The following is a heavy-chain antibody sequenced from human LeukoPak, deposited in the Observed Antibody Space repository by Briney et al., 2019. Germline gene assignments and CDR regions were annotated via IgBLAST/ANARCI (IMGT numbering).Heavy chain of an antibody. CDR2: IYYSGST. CDR1: GGSVSSGSYY. V-gene: IGHV4-61*01. Sequence: PSEALSLTCTVSGGSVSSGSYYWSWIRQPPGKGLEWIGYIYYSGSTNYNPSLKSRVTISVDTSKNQFSLKLSSVTAADTAVYYCASREQIDEAAAGRNWFDPWGQGTLVTVSS. CDR3: ASREQIDEAAAGRNWFDP. J-gene: IGHJ5*02. D-gene: IGHD6-13*01.